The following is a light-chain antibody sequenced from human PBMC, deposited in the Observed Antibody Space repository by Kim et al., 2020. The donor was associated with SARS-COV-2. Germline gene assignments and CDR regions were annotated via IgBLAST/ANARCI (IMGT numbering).Light chain of an antibody. CDR3: CSYAGSGTYV. J-gene: IGLJ1*01. Sequence: QSALTQPASVSGSPGQSITISCTGTSRDIGNYNLVSWYLHHPGKAPKLMIYEVSKRPSGVSNRFSASKSGNTASLTISGLQAEDEGDYYCCSYAGSGTYVFGTGTKVTVL. CDR1: SRDIGNYNL. CDR2: EVS. V-gene: IGLV2-23*02.